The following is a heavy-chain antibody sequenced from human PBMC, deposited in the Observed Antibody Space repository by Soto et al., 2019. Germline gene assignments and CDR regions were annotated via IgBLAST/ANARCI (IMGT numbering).Heavy chain of an antibody. D-gene: IGHD2-2*02. CDR3: ARENIPTPRFDY. Sequence: SLRLSCAASGFTFSSYSMNWVRQAPGKGLEWVSSISSSSSYIYYADSVKGRFTISRDNAKNSLYLQMNSLRAEDTAVYYCARENIPTPRFDYWGQGTLVTVSS. J-gene: IGHJ4*02. CDR2: ISSSSSYI. V-gene: IGHV3-21*01. CDR1: GFTFSSYS.